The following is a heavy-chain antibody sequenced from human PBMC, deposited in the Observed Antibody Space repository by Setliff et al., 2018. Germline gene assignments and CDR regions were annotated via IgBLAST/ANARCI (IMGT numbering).Heavy chain of an antibody. D-gene: IGHD2-15*01. V-gene: IGHV4-39*07. CDR2: IYYSGST. CDR1: GASISTTYYY. J-gene: IGHJ6*03. Sequence: SETLSLTCSVSGASISTTYYYWGWIRQPPGKGLEWIGSIYYSGSTYYNPSLKSRVTISVDTSKNQFSLKLSSVTAADTAVYYCARVRVVYYMDVWGKGTTVTVSS. CDR3: ARVRVVYYMDV.